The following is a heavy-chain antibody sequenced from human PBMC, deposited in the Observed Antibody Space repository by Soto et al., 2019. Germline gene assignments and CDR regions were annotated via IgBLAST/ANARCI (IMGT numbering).Heavy chain of an antibody. Sequence: PGGSLRLSCAASGLIFSNYKMHWVRQAPGKGLVWVSRINTDGSIIDYADNVKGRITVSRDNAKNSLYLQMNSLRAEDTAVYYCARHHSGSYYFDYWGLGTLVTVSS. CDR1: GLIFSNYK. CDR2: INTDGSII. CDR3: ARHHSGSYYFDY. J-gene: IGHJ4*02. V-gene: IGHV3-74*01. D-gene: IGHD1-26*01.